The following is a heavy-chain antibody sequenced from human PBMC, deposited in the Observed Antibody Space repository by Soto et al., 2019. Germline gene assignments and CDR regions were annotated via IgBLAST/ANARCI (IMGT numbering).Heavy chain of an antibody. J-gene: IGHJ6*03. D-gene: IGHD1-7*01. CDR3: ARALLPELELLNSYYYYMDV. CDR2: ISAYNGNT. CDR1: GYTFTSYG. V-gene: IGHV1-18*01. Sequence: QVQLVQSGAEVKKPGASVKVSCKASGYTFTSYGISWVRQAPGQGLEWMGWISAYNGNTNYAQKLQGRVTMTTDTSTSTAYMELRSLRSDDTAVYYCARALLPELELLNSYYYYMDVWGKGTTVTVS.